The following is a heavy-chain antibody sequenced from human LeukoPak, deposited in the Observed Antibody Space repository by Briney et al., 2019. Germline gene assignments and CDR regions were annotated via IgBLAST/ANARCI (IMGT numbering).Heavy chain of an antibody. Sequence: GGSLRLSCAASGFTFSSYDMHWVRQGTGKGLEWVSAIDAAGDTYYPGSVKGRFTISRENAKNSLYLQMNSLRAGDTAVYYCVRVDCSSGSCYFDYWGQGTLVTVSS. V-gene: IGHV3-13*01. CDR3: VRVDCSSGSCYFDY. J-gene: IGHJ4*02. CDR1: GFTFSSYD. CDR2: IDAAGDT. D-gene: IGHD2-15*01.